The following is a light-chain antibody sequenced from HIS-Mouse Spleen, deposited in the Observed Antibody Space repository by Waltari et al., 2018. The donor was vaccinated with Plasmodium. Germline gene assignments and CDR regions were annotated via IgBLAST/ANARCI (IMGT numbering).Light chain of an antibody. V-gene: IGLV3-10*01. Sequence: SYELTQPPSVSVSPGQTARITCSGDALPKKYAYWYQQKSGQAPVLVIYEDSQRPSGIPERVSGSSSVTMATLTISGAQVEDEADYYCYSTDSSGNHRVFGGGTKLTVL. J-gene: IGLJ3*02. CDR2: EDS. CDR3: YSTDSSGNHRV. CDR1: ALPKKY.